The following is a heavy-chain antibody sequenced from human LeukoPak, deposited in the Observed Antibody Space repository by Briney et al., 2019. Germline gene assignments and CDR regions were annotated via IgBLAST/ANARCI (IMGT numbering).Heavy chain of an antibody. CDR2: ISSSSSTI. D-gene: IGHD4-17*01. V-gene: IGHV3-48*01. J-gene: IGHJ4*02. CDR3: ARVESQDYGDYTYYFDY. Sequence: GGSLRLSCAASGFTFSSYSMNWVRQAPGKGLEWVSYISSSSSTIYYADSVKGRFTISRDNAKNSLYLQMNSLRVEDTAVYYCARVESQDYGDYTYYFDYWGQGTLVTVSS. CDR1: GFTFSSYS.